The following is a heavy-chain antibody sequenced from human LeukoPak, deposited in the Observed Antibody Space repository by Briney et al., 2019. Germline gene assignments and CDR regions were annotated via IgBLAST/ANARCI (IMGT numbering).Heavy chain of an antibody. CDR3: AKDGVATRNKPVVVVAATVSD. D-gene: IGHD2-15*01. V-gene: IGHV3-30*18. CDR2: ISYDGSNK. J-gene: IGHJ4*02. Sequence: GGSLRLSCAASGFTFSSCGMHWVRQAPGKGLEWVAVISYDGSNKYYADSVKGRFTISRDNSKNTLYLQMNSLRAEDTAVYYCAKDGVATRNKPVVVVAATVSDWGQGTLVTVSS. CDR1: GFTFSSCG.